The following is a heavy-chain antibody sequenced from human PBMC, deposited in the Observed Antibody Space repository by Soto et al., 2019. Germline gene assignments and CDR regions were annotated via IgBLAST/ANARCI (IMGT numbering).Heavy chain of an antibody. CDR1: GGSISSYY. D-gene: IGHD3-22*01. V-gene: IGHV4-59*01. Sequence: QVQLQESGPGLVKPSETLSLTCTVSGGSISSYYWSWIRQPSGKGLEWIGYIYYSGSTNYNPSLKSRVTISVDTSKNQFSLKLSSVTAADTAVYYCARNPTYYYDSSGYLDAFDIWGQGTMVTVSS. CDR3: ARNPTYYYDSSGYLDAFDI. CDR2: IYYSGST. J-gene: IGHJ3*02.